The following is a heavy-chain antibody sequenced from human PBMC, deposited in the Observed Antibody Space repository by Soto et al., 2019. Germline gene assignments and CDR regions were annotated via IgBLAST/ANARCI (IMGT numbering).Heavy chain of an antibody. CDR2: IYYSGST. CDR3: ARLSGIAAAGPSDY. CDR1: GGSISSYY. Sequence: SETLSLTCTVSGGSISSYYWSWIRQPPGKGLEWIGYIYYSGSTNYNPSLKSRVTISVDTSKNQFSLKLSSVTAADTAVYYCARLSGIAAAGPSDYWGQGTLVTAPQ. J-gene: IGHJ4*02. V-gene: IGHV4-59*08. D-gene: IGHD6-13*01.